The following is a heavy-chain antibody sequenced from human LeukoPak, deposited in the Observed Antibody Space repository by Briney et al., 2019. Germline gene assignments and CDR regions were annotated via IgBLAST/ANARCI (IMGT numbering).Heavy chain of an antibody. CDR3: ARGLGSSGYTY. D-gene: IGHD3-22*01. J-gene: IGHJ4*02. CDR1: GGTFSIYA. Sequence: GASVTVSCKASGGTFSIYAISWVRQAPGQGLEWMGGIIPIFGTANYAQKFQGRVTITADESTSTAYMELSSLRSEDTAVYYCARGLGSSGYTYWGQGTLVTVSS. V-gene: IGHV1-69*13. CDR2: IIPIFGTA.